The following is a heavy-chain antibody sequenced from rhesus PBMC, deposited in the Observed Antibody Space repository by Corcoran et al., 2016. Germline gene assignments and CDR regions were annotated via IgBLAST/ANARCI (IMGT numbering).Heavy chain of an antibody. D-gene: IGHD6-13*01. J-gene: IGHJ4*01. Sequence: QVQLQESGPGLVKPSETLSLICAVSGGSLSSYWWSWIRQPLGKGLEMIGKINGNSGSTNYNHSPRRRVTISKDAAKNQFSLKLNSVTAADTAVYYCARYASDSSSDGCFDYWGQGVLVTVSS. V-gene: IGHV4-80*01. CDR2: INGNSGST. CDR1: GGSLSSYW. CDR3: ARYASDSSSDGCFDY.